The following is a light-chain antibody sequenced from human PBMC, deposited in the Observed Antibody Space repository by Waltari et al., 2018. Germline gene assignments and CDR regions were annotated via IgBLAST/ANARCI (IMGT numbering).Light chain of an antibody. V-gene: IGLV2-14*03. CDR2: DVS. J-gene: IGLJ2*01. CDR3: SSYMDSSTLEL. Sequence: QSALTQPVSVSGSPGQSITISCTGTSSDIGGYNYVSWYQQVPGKAPTLMIYDVSNRPSGVSSRFSRSKSGNTASLTISGLQAEDEADYLCSSYMDSSTLELFGGGTSLTVL. CDR1: SSDIGGYNY.